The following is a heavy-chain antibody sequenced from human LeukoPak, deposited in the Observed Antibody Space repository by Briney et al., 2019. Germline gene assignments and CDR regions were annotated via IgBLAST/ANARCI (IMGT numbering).Heavy chain of an antibody. V-gene: IGHV3-7*03. CDR2: IKTDSSQK. CDR1: GFTFSSHW. D-gene: IGHD3-3*01. J-gene: IGHJ6*03. CDR3: AKGYYEYYMDV. Sequence: GGSLRLSCTASGFTFSSHWMAWVRQAPGKGLEWVSNIKTDSSQKYYVDSVKGRFTISRDNAKNSLFLQMNSLRAEDTAVYYCAKGYYEYYMDVWGEGTTVTVSS.